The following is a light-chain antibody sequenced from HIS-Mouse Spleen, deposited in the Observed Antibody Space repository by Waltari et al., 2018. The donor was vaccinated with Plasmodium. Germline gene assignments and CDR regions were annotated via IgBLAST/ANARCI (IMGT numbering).Light chain of an antibody. Sequence: SSELTQDPAVSVALGQTVRITCQGDSLRSYYASWYQQKPGQAPVLVIYGKNNRPSGIPYRFSGSSSGNTASLTSTGAQAEDEADYYCNSRDSSGNHQVFGGGTKLTVL. CDR2: GKN. V-gene: IGLV3-19*01. CDR3: NSRDSSGNHQV. J-gene: IGLJ3*02. CDR1: SLRSYY.